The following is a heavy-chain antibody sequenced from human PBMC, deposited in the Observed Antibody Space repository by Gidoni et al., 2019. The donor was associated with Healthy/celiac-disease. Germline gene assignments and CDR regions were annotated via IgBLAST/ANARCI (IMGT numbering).Heavy chain of an antibody. CDR1: GGSFSGYS. CDR2: INHSGST. V-gene: IGHV4-34*01. Sequence: QVQLQQWGAGLLKPSETLSLTCAVYGGSFSGYSWSWIRQPPGKGLEWMGEINHSGSTNYNPSLKSRVTISVDTSKNQFSLKLSAVTAADTDVYYCARGVSGSGWTWFDPWGQGTLVTVSS. D-gene: IGHD6-19*01. CDR3: ARGVSGSGWTWFDP. J-gene: IGHJ5*02.